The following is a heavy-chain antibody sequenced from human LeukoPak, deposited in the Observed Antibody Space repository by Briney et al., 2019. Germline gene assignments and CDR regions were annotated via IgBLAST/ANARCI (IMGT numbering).Heavy chain of an antibody. CDR3: ARHSYGVGLAY. V-gene: IGHV4-59*08. Sequence: KPSETLSLTCTVSGGSISTYYWTWIRQPPGKGLEWIGYISSSGSTKYNPSLKSRVTISADTSKNQFSLRLRSVTAADTAVYYCARHSYGVGLAYWGQGTLVTVSS. D-gene: IGHD4-17*01. CDR1: GGSISTYY. J-gene: IGHJ4*02. CDR2: ISSSGST.